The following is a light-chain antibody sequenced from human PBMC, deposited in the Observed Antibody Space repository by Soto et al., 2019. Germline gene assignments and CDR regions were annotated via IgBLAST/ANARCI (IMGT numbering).Light chain of an antibody. V-gene: IGLV2-14*02. CDR1: SSDVGRYNL. CDR3: SSFTSNYFYV. CDR2: EGS. J-gene: IGLJ1*01. Sequence: QSALTQPASVSGFPGQSITISCTGTSSDVGRYNLVSWYQQHPGKAPKLMIYEGSKRPSGVSNRFSASRSAYTASLTISGLQAEDEADYYCSSFTSNYFYVFGPGTKVTVL.